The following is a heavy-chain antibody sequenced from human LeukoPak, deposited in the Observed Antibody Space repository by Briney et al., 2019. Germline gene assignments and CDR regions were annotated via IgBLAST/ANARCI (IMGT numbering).Heavy chain of an antibody. D-gene: IGHD3-3*01. Sequence: PGGSLRLSCAASGFTFSTSTMHWVRQAPGKGLEWAAVISYDGSNKFYADSVKGRFAISRDNAKNSLYLQMDSLRAEDTAVYYCATSDDLWSGMDNWGQGTLVTVSS. CDR1: GFTFSTST. J-gene: IGHJ4*02. CDR3: ATSDDLWSGMDN. V-gene: IGHV3-30*09. CDR2: ISYDGSNK.